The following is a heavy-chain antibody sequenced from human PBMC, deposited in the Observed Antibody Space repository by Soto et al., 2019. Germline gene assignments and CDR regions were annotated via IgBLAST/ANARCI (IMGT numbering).Heavy chain of an antibody. V-gene: IGHV2-5*02. CDR1: GFSLTTSGVG. CDR3: VRFWGGLFVPPHRDAFDF. J-gene: IGHJ3*01. CDR2: IYWDDDT. Sequence: QITLKESGPPLVRPTQTLTLACSFSGFSLTTSGVGVGWIRQPPGKALEFLALIYWDDDTRYRPSLRTRLTITQDTSKNPGVLPMDNVEPVDQATYYCVRFWGGLFVPPHRDAFDFWGQGTMVTVSS. D-gene: IGHD3-3*01.